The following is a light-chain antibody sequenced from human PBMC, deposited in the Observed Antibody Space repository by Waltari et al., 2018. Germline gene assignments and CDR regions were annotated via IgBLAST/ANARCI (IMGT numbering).Light chain of an antibody. Sequence: QSALTQPASVPGSPGQSITISCTGTDSDVGAYNFVSWYRQHPGKAPHLIIFEVSDRPPGISDRFPGSKSDNTASLTISGLQADDEAVYYCSSYTTSNAPGVFGTGTKVTVL. CDR3: SSYTTSNAPGV. J-gene: IGLJ1*01. CDR1: DSDVGAYNF. CDR2: EVS. V-gene: IGLV2-14*01.